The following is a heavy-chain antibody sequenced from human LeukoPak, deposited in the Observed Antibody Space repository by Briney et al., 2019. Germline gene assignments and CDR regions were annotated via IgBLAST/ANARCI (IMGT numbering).Heavy chain of an antibody. J-gene: IGHJ1*01. V-gene: IGHV1-2*02. Sequence: ASVKVSCKASGYTFTGYYMHWVRQAPGQGLEWMGWISPNSGGTNYAQKFQGRVTMTRDTSISTAYMELSRLRSDDTAVYYCARAKKIQQAQQLCFQHWGQGTLVTVSS. CDR3: ARAKKIQQAQQLCFQH. D-gene: IGHD6-13*01. CDR1: GYTFTGYY. CDR2: ISPNSGGT.